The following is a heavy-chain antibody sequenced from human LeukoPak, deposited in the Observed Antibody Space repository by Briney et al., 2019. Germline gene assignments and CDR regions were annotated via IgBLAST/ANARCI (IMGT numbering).Heavy chain of an antibody. D-gene: IGHD5-24*01. Sequence: GASVKVSCKASGYTFTSNYIHWVRQAPGQGLEWMGMIYPRDGSTSYAQKFQGRVTVTRDTSTSTVHMELGGLRSEDTAVYYCARDQDGFDYWGQGTLVTVSS. V-gene: IGHV1-46*01. J-gene: IGHJ4*02. CDR3: ARDQDGFDY. CDR2: IYPRDGST. CDR1: GYTFTSNY.